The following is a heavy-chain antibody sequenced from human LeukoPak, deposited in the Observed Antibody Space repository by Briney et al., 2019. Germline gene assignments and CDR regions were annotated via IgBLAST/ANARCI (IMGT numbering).Heavy chain of an antibody. V-gene: IGHV1-69*13. J-gene: IGHJ5*02. D-gene: IGHD3-10*01. CDR2: IIPIFGTA. CDR3: AREGITMVRGEWFDP. Sequence: SVKVSCKASGYTFTGYSIHWVRQAPGQGLEWMGGIIPIFGTANYAQKFQGRVTITADESTSTAYMELSSLRSEDTAVYYCAREGITMVRGEWFDPWGQGTLVTVSS. CDR1: GYTFTGYS.